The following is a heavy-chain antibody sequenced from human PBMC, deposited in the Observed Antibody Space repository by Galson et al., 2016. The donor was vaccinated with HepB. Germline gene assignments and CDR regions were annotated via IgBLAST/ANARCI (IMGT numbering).Heavy chain of an antibody. J-gene: IGHJ4*02. CDR3: ARAMVVIKTWRMGFDS. CDR2: ISGTGNST. Sequence: SLRLSCAASGYIFSRYGVSWVRQAPGKGLEWVSGISGTGNSTYYADSVKGRFTIFRDNSKNTLYLQMNSLRADDTALYYCARAMVVIKTWRMGFDSWGQGTLVTVSS. V-gene: IGHV3-23*01. D-gene: IGHD2-21*01. CDR1: GYIFSRYG.